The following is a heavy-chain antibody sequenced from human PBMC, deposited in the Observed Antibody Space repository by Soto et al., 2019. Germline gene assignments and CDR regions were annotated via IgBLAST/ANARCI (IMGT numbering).Heavy chain of an antibody. CDR3: ARSAQYYYDSSADYYGMDV. Sequence: GESLKTPCKGSGYSFTSYWISWVRQMPGKGLEWMGRIDPSDSYTNYSPSFQGHVTISADKSSSTAYLQWSSLKASDTAMYYCARSAQYYYDSSADYYGMDVWGQGTTVTVSS. V-gene: IGHV5-10-1*01. CDR1: GYSFTSYW. CDR2: IDPSDSYT. D-gene: IGHD3-22*01. J-gene: IGHJ6*02.